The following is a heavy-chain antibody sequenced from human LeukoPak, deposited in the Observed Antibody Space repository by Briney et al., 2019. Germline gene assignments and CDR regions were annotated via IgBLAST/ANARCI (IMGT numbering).Heavy chain of an antibody. V-gene: IGHV3-7*01. CDR1: GFTFSNAW. J-gene: IGHJ4*02. CDR3: ARKRANSGSYDY. CDR2: IKQDGSEK. D-gene: IGHD1-26*01. Sequence: GGSLRLSCAASGFTFSNAWMSWVRQAPGKGLEWVANIKQDGSEKYYVDSVKGRFTISRDNAKNSLYLQMNSLRAEDTAVYYCARKRANSGSYDYWGQGTLVTVSS.